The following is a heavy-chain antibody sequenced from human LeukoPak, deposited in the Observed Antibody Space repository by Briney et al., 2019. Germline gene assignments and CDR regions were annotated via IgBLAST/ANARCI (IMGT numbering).Heavy chain of an antibody. CDR2: VDPSDSYT. D-gene: IGHD6-19*01. CDR1: GYRFTSYW. J-gene: IGHJ4*02. V-gene: IGHV5-10-1*01. Sequence: GESLKISCKGSGYRFTSYWISWVRQMPGKGLEWMGRVDPSDSYTNYSPSFQGHVTISADKSISTAYLQWSSLKASDTAMYYCARDSQIAVAANYWGQGTLVTVSS. CDR3: ARDSQIAVAANY.